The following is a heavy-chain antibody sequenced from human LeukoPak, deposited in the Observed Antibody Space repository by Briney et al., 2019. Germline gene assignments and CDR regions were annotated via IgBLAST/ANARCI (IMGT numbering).Heavy chain of an antibody. D-gene: IGHD3-22*01. Sequence: GGSLRLSCAASGFTFSSYWMHWVRQAPGKGLVWVSRINSDGSSTSYADSVKGRFTISRDNAKNTLYLQMNSLRAEDTAVYYCARAADSSGYYDYWGQGTLVTVSS. CDR2: INSDGSST. V-gene: IGHV3-74*01. J-gene: IGHJ4*02. CDR3: ARAADSSGYYDY. CDR1: GFTFSSYW.